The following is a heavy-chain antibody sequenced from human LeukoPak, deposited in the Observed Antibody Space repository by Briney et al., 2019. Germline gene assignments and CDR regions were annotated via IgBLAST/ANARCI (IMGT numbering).Heavy chain of an antibody. J-gene: IGHJ4*02. D-gene: IGHD3-9*01. CDR2: IKPDGSGE. CDR1: GLTFSNHW. V-gene: IGHV3-7*01. CDR3: LTSMGY. Sequence: PGGSLRLPCVGTGLTFSNHWMNWVRQAPGKGLEWVANIKPDGSGEYYLDSVRGRFIISRDNARNSVYLQMNSLRVEDTAVYYILTSMGYWGQGTLVTVSS.